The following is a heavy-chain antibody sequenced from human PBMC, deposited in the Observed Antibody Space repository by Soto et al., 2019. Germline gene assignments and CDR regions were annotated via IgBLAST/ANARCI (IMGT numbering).Heavy chain of an antibody. V-gene: IGHV1-3*02. Sequence: QVQLVQSGAEVRTPGASVKISCKASGYTFRSYAVQWVRQAAGQRLEWVGWSNGVNGFTKFSPELQDRVTITRDTAASTIYMDLSSLTSDDTAVYYCARVSYSDALDVWGQGTTVTVSS. J-gene: IGHJ6*02. D-gene: IGHD4-17*01. CDR3: ARVSYSDALDV. CDR2: SNGVNGFT. CDR1: GYTFRSYA.